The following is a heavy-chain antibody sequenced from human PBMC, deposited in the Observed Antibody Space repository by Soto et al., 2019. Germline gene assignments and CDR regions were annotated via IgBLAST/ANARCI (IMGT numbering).Heavy chain of an antibody. V-gene: IGHV4-59*01. CDR2: IHNSGTS. J-gene: IGHJ5*01. CDR3: ARDFYDSVGYTWFDS. Sequence: SETMSLTCTVSGDTSTTYYCGWIRQAPGKGLEWIGHIHNSGTSTHNPSLNGRVTISIDMSKKQFSLKLTSLTSADTAVYYCARDFYDSVGYTWFDSWSQGTLVTVSS. D-gene: IGHD3-22*01. CDR1: GDTSTTYY.